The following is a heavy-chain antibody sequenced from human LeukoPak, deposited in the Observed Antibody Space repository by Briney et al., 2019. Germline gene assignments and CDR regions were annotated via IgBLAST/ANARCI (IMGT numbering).Heavy chain of an antibody. CDR2: IHPEGNEK. J-gene: IGHJ4*02. Sequence: GGSLRLSCAASGFTFRNFWMSWVRQAPGRGLEWVANIHPEGNEKYHVESVKGRFTISRDSAKSSLFLQMNGLRAEDTAVYYCARGDAFSGDHWGQGTLVTVSS. CDR1: GFTFRNFW. V-gene: IGHV3-7*04. CDR3: ARGDAFSGDH.